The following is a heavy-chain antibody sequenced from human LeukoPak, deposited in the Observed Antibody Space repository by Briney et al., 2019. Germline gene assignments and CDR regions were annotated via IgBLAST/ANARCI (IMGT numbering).Heavy chain of an antibody. V-gene: IGHV3-21*01. CDR2: ISSSSSYL. J-gene: IGHJ4*02. CDR1: GLTFSSYS. CDR3: AKSEGYFDY. Sequence: GGSLRLSCAASGLTFSSYSMNWVRQAPGKGLEWVSSISSSSSYLYYADSVKGRFTISSDNAKNSRYLQMKSLRAEDTAVYYCAKSEGYFDYWGQGTLVTVSS.